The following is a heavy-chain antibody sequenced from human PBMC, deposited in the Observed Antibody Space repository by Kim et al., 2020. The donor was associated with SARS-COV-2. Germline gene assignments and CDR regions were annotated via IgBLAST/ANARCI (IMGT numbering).Heavy chain of an antibody. J-gene: IGHJ5*02. CDR3: SRDLDIVPFDA. D-gene: IGHD2-2*03. V-gene: IGHV3-48*03. CDR2: ISYDSKRM. CDR1: GFSFSTSE. Sequence: GGSLRLSCAASGFSFSTSEMHWVRQAPGKTLEWVSFISYDSKRMGYADSGKGRFTISRDNAMNSMYLQMNSLRVEDTAIYYCSRDLDIVPFDAWGQGALVTVSS.